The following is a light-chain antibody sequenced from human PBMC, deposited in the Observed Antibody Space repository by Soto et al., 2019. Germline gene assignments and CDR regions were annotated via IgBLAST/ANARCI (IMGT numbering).Light chain of an antibody. CDR2: GAY. J-gene: IGKJ1*01. CDR3: QQYGGSRWT. CDR1: QSVSSTY. Sequence: EIVLTQSPGTLSLSPGERATLSCRASQSVSSTYLAWYQQKPGQAPRLLIYGAYNRASGIPGRFSGSGSVTVFTLTISRLEPEVFAVYYCQQYGGSRWTFGQGTRVDI. V-gene: IGKV3-20*01.